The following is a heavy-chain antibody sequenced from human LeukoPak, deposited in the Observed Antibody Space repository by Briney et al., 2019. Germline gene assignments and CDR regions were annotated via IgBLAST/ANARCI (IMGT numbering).Heavy chain of an antibody. Sequence: PSETLSLTCAVYGGSFSGYYWSWIRQPPGKGLEWIGEINHSGSTNYNPSLKSRVTISVDTSKNQFSLKLSSVTAADTAVYYCARDPGYSGYDMFFDYWGQGTLVTVSS. CDR3: ARDPGYSGYDMFFDY. D-gene: IGHD5-12*01. V-gene: IGHV4-34*01. CDR1: GGSFSGYY. J-gene: IGHJ4*02. CDR2: INHSGST.